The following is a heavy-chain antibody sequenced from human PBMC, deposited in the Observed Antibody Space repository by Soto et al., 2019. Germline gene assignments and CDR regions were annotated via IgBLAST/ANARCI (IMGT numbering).Heavy chain of an antibody. CDR1: GYTFTTYA. CDR3: ARMGSGFYWYY. D-gene: IGHD1-26*01. CDR2: INAGNGNT. V-gene: IGHV1-3*01. Sequence: QVQLVQSGAEVKKPGASVKVSCKASGYTFTTYAIHWVRQAPGQRLEWMGWINAGNGNTKYSQKFQGRVTITRDTSASTGYMELSSLRSEDTAVYYCARMGSGFYWYYWGQGTLVTVSS. J-gene: IGHJ4*02.